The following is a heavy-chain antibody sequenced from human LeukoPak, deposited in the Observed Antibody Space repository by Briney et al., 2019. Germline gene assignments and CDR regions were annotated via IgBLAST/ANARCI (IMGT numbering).Heavy chain of an antibody. D-gene: IGHD3-3*01. V-gene: IGHV3-33*01. CDR3: ARVSPFTISLFDP. Sequence: LPGGSLRLSCAASGFTFSSYGMHWVRQAPGKGLEWVAVIWYDGSNKYYADSVKGRFTISRDNAKNSLYLQMNSLRAEDTAVYYCARVSPFTISLFDPWGQGTLVTVSS. CDR2: IWYDGSNK. J-gene: IGHJ5*02. CDR1: GFTFSSYG.